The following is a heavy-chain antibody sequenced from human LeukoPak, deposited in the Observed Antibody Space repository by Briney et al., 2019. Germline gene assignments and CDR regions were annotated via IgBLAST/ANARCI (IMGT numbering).Heavy chain of an antibody. CDR1: GDSVSSYY. Sequence: SETLSLTCTVSGDSVSSYYWSWIRQPAGKGLEWIGRIYTSGSTNYNPSLKSRVTMSVDTSKNQFSLKLSSVTAADTAVYYCARDVSVRSITMIVVGAFDIWGQGTMVTVSS. CDR3: ARDVSVRSITMIVVGAFDI. CDR2: IYTSGST. V-gene: IGHV4-4*07. J-gene: IGHJ3*02. D-gene: IGHD3-22*01.